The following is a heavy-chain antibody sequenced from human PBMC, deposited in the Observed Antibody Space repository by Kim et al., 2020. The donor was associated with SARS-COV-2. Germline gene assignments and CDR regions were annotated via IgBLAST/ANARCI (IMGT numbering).Heavy chain of an antibody. V-gene: IGHV3-33*01. D-gene: IGHD2-2*01. J-gene: IGHJ6*02. CDR3: ARDTGYQLPQHKKLYYYYGMDV. CDR1: GFTFSSYG. CDR2: IWYDGSNK. Sequence: GGSLRLSCAASGFTFSSYGMHWVRQAPGKGLEWVAVIWYDGSNKYYADSVKGRFTISRDNSKNTLYLQMNSLRAEDTAVYYCARDTGYQLPQHKKLYYYYGMDVWGQGTTVTVSS.